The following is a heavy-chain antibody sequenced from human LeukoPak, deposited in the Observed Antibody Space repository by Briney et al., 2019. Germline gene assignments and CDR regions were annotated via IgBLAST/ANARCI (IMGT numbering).Heavy chain of an antibody. D-gene: IGHD4-23*01. CDR1: GGSISSGGYY. V-gene: IGHV4-31*03. CDR3: ARGGPPTVVTLFDY. J-gene: IGHJ4*02. CDR2: IYYSGST. Sequence: SETLSLTCTVSGGSISSGGYYWSWIRQHPGKGLEWIGYIYYSGSTYYNPSLKSRVTISVDTSKNQFSLKLSSVTAADTAVYYCARGGPPTVVTLFDYWGQGTLVTVSS.